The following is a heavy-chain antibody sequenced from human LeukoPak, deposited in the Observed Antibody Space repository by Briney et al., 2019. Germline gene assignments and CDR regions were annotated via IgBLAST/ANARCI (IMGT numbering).Heavy chain of an antibody. V-gene: IGHV1-8*01. J-gene: IGHJ6*03. CDR1: GYTFTSYD. D-gene: IGHD1-14*01. Sequence: RRASVKVSCKASGYTFTSYDINWVRQATGQGLEWMGWMNPNSGNTGYAQKFQGRVTMTRNTSISTAYMELSSLRSEDTAVYYCARGGRRGRQNRYYMDVWGKGTTVTVSS. CDR3: ARGGRRGRQNRYYMDV. CDR2: MNPNSGNT.